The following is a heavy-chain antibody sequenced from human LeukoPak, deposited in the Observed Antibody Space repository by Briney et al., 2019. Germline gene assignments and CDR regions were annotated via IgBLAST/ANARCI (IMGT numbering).Heavy chain of an antibody. CDR1: GFTFSNYG. D-gene: IGHD3-22*01. Sequence: PGGSLRLSCAASGFTFSNYGIHWVRQAPGKGLEWVAVIWYDGSNKYYADSVKGRFTISRDGSTNTLYLQMNSLRAADTAVYYCAREANYYDSSSDHFDYWGQGTLVTVSS. J-gene: IGHJ4*02. CDR2: IWYDGSNK. V-gene: IGHV3-33*01. CDR3: AREANYYDSSSDHFDY.